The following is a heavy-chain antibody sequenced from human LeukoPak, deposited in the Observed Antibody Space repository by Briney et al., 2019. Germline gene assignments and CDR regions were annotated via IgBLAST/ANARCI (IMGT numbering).Heavy chain of an antibody. J-gene: IGHJ4*02. D-gene: IGHD1-26*01. CDR1: GFTFTSYA. CDR3: AKQKDFSGNCFDY. CDR2: ISGSGGST. Sequence: GGSLRLSCAASGFTFTSYAMSWVRQAPGEGLEWVSSISGSGGSTYFADSVKGRFTISRDNSQNTLYLLMNSLRAKDTALYYCAKQKDFSGNCFDYWGQGTLVTVSS. V-gene: IGHV3-23*01.